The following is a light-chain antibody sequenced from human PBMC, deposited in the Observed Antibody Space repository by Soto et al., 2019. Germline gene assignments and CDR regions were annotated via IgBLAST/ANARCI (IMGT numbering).Light chain of an antibody. CDR3: CSYAASSTYYV. V-gene: IGLV2-23*01. Sequence: QSALTQPASVSGSPGQSIAISCTGTSSDVGSYNLISWYQQHPGKAPKLMTYEDNKRPSGISNRFSGSKSGNTASLTISGLQADDEADYYCCSYAASSTYYVFATGTKLTVL. CDR1: SSDVGSYNL. CDR2: EDN. J-gene: IGLJ1*01.